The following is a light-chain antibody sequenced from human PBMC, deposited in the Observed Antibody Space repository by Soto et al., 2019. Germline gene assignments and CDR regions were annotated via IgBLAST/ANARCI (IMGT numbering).Light chain of an antibody. Sequence: ILMTKSPVTLSVSPGDSATLSCRASQSIGSNLAWYQQKPGQAPRLLIYAASTRVTGLPGRFSGSGSGTEFTLTSSGLQSEDFAIYYCQHYTNWPPITFGQGTRLEIK. V-gene: IGKV3-15*01. J-gene: IGKJ5*01. CDR1: QSIGSN. CDR3: QHYTNWPPIT. CDR2: AAS.